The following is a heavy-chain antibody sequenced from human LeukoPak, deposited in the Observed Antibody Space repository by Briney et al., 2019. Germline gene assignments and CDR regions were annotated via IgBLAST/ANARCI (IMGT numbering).Heavy chain of an antibody. CDR3: ARRRDGYNKLYYYMDV. Sequence: PSETLSLTCTVSGGSISSYYWSWIRQPPGKGLEWIGYIYYSGSTNYNPSLKSRVTISVDTSKNQFSLKLSSVTAADTAVYYCARRRDGYNKLYYYMDVWGKGTTVTVSS. CDR1: GGSISSYY. D-gene: IGHD5-24*01. CDR2: IYYSGST. V-gene: IGHV4-59*01. J-gene: IGHJ6*03.